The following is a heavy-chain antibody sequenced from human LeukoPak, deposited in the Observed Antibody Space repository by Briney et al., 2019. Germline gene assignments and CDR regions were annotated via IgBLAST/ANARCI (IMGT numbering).Heavy chain of an antibody. Sequence: SETLSLTCAVYGGSFSGYYWSWIRQPAGKGLEWIGRIYTSGSTNYNPSLKSRVTISVDTSKNQFSLKLSSVTAADTAVYYCARSSIFYYYYYMDVWGKGTTVTISS. J-gene: IGHJ6*03. CDR2: IYTSGST. CDR1: GGSFSGYY. V-gene: IGHV4-59*10. D-gene: IGHD3-9*01. CDR3: ARSSIFYYYYYMDV.